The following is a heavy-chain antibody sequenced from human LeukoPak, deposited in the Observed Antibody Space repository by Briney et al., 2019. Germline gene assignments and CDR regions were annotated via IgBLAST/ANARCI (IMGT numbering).Heavy chain of an antibody. J-gene: IGHJ4*02. CDR2: VTGPAVTT. V-gene: IGHV3-23*01. Sequence: SMRLSCAASGFTFNNYAMNWVRQAPGKGLEWVAAVTGPAVTTYHADSVKGRFTISRDSFKDTVYLQMNRLGAEDTALYYCAKGVAIDHWGQGTLVT. CDR1: GFTFNNYA. CDR3: AKGVAIDH. D-gene: IGHD2-15*01.